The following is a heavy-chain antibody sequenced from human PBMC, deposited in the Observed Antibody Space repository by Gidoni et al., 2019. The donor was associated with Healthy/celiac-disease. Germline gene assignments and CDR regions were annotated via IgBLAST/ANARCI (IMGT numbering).Heavy chain of an antibody. CDR3: ARVLSGWYHTRAHDAFDI. J-gene: IGHJ3*02. V-gene: IGHV1-46*01. Sequence: PGQVLEWMGIINPSGGSTSYAQKFQGRVTMTRDTSTSTVYMELSSLRSEDTAVYYCARVLSGWYHTRAHDAFDIWGQGTMVTVSS. CDR2: INPSGGST. D-gene: IGHD6-19*01.